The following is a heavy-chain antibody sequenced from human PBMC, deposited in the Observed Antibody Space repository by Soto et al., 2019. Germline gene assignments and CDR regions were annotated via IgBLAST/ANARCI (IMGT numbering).Heavy chain of an antibody. CDR1: GFTVRSNY. D-gene: IGHD3-16*01. V-gene: IGHV3-53*02. CDR2: IYSSGNT. CDR3: ARVSSPFGY. Sequence: EVQLVETGGSLIQPGGSLRLSCAVSGFTVRSNYMSWVRQAPGKGLEWVSIIYSSGNTYYADSVKGRFTMSRDTSNITVFIQMCSLRAEDTAVYYCARVSSPFGYWGQGTLVTVSS. J-gene: IGHJ4*02.